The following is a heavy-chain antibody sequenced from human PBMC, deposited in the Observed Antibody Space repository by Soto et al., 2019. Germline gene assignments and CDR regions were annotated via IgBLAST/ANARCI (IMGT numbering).Heavy chain of an antibody. J-gene: IGHJ6*02. V-gene: IGHV5-51*01. CDR2: IYPGDSDT. CDR1: GYRFPSYW. D-gene: IGHD5-12*01. Sequence: ESLKISCKGSGYRFPSYWIDWVRQMPGKGLEWMGVIYPGDSDTRYSPSFQGQVTISADKSINTAYLQWRRLKASDTAVYYCARHRGSPGSYFGMDVWGQGTTVTGSS. CDR3: ARHRGSPGSYFGMDV.